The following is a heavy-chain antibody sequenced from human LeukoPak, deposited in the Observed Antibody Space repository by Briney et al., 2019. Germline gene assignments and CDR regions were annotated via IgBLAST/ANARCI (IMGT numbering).Heavy chain of an antibody. CDR2: INPSGGST. CDR3: ARANADTGYYDYYYYYYMDV. CDR1: GYTFTSYY. J-gene: IGHJ6*03. D-gene: IGHD3-22*01. Sequence: ASVKVSCKASGYTFTSYYMHWVRHAPGQGLEWMGIINPSGGSTSYAQKFQGRVTMTRDTSTSTVYMELSSLRSEDTAVYYCARANADTGYYDYYYYYYMDVWGKGTTVTISS. V-gene: IGHV1-46*01.